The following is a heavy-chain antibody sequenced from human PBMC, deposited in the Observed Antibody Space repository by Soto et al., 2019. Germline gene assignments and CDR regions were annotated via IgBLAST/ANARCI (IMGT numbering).Heavy chain of an antibody. Sequence: EVPLVESGGGLVKPGGSLRLSCAASGFAFSSYSMNWVRQAPGKGLEWVSSISSGSSYIYYADSVKGRFTISRDNAKNSLYLQMNSLRAEDTAVYYCARDRAAGTIFLSRYYGMDVWGQGTTVTVSS. CDR3: ARDRAAGTIFLSRYYGMDV. CDR1: GFAFSSYS. V-gene: IGHV3-21*01. J-gene: IGHJ6*02. CDR2: ISSGSSYI. D-gene: IGHD3-3*01.